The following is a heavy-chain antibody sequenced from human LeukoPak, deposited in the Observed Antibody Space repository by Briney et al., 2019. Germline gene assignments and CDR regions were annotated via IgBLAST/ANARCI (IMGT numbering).Heavy chain of an antibody. CDR2: IYYSGST. V-gene: IGHV4-39*07. CDR1: GGSISSSSYY. CDR3: ARGRHSSSWYWWFDP. D-gene: IGHD6-13*01. Sequence: SETLSLTCTVSGGSISSSSYYWGWIRQPPGKGLEWIGSIYYSGSTNYNPSLKSRVTISVDTSKNQFSLKLSSVTAADTAVYYCARGRHSSSWYWWFDPWGQGTLVTVSS. J-gene: IGHJ5*02.